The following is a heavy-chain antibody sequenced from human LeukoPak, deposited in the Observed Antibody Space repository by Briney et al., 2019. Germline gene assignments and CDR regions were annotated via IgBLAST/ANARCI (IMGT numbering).Heavy chain of an antibody. V-gene: IGHV1-18*04. J-gene: IGHJ5*02. D-gene: IGHD2-15*01. CDR2: ISAYNGNT. CDR1: GYTFTSYY. CDR3: ARGINSWGWFDP. Sequence: ASVKVSCKASGYTFTSYYMHWVRQAPGQGLEWMGWISAYNGNTNYAQKLQGRVTMTTDTSTSTAYMELRSLRSDDTAVYYCARGINSWGWFDPWGQGTLVTVSS.